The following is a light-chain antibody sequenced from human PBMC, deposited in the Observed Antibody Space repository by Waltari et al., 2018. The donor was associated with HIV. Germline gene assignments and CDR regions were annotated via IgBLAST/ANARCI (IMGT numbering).Light chain of an antibody. CDR2: EAS. CDR3: QQYTDYPLT. CDR1: QSIYSR. Sequence: DVQMTQPPSTLSIDVGDRVTITCRASQSIYSRLAWYQQKLGKAPKLLIYEASTLERGVPSRFSGSGSGTEFTLTISSLQPEDFATYYCQQYTDYPLTFGGGTKVEIK. V-gene: IGKV1-5*03. J-gene: IGKJ4*01.